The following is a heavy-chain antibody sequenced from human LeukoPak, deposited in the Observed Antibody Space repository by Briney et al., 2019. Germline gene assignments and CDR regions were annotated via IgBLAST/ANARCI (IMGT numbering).Heavy chain of an antibody. J-gene: IGHJ4*02. Sequence: SGSTYYNPSLKSRVTISVDTSKNQFSLKLSSVTAADTAVYSCARHSFSGGWKSFDYWGQGTLVTVSS. CDR3: ARHSFSGGWKSFDY. V-gene: IGHV4-39*01. D-gene: IGHD6-19*01. CDR2: SGST.